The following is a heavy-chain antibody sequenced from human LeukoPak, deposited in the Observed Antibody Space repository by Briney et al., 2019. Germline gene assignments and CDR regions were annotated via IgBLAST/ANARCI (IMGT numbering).Heavy chain of an antibody. Sequence: SETLSLTCTVSGYSMSSGYYWSWIRQPPGKGLEWIGYIYYSGSTNYKPSLKSRVTISVDTSKNQFSLKLSSVTAADTAVYYCARGYRGYYGSGSYYYMDVWGKGTTVTVSS. D-gene: IGHD3-10*01. CDR1: GYSMSSGYY. CDR2: IYYSGST. V-gene: IGHV4-61*01. J-gene: IGHJ6*03. CDR3: ARGYRGYYGSGSYYYMDV.